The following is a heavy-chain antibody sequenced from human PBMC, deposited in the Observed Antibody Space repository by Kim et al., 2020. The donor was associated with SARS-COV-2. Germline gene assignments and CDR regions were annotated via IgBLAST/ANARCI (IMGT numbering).Heavy chain of an antibody. CDR2: IYYSGST. D-gene: IGHD3-16*01. V-gene: IGHV4-39*01. CDR1: GGSISSSSYY. J-gene: IGHJ5*02. CDR3: ARHPLLIAGVIGWFDP. Sequence: SETLSLTCTVSGGSISSSSYYWGWIRQPPGKGLEWIGSIYYSGSTYYNPSLKSRVTISVDTSKNQFSLKLSSVTAADTAVYYCARHPLLIAGVIGWFDPWGQGTLVTVSS.